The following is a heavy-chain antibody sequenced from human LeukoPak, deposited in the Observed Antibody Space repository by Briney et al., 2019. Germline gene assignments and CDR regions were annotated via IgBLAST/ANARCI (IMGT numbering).Heavy chain of an antibody. CDR2: IWYDGNNK. J-gene: IGHJ4*02. V-gene: IGHV3-33*01. CDR1: GFTFSTYA. CDR3: ARGSSSVTLPGD. D-gene: IGHD2-2*01. Sequence: PGGSLRLSCAASGFTFSTYAMHWVRQAPGKGLEWVAVIWYDGNNKYYADSVKGRFTISRDNSKNTLYLQMNSLRVEDTAVCYCARGSSSVTLPGDWGQGTLVTVSS.